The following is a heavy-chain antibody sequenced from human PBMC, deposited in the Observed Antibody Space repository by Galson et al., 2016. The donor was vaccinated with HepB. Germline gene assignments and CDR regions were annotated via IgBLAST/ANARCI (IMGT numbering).Heavy chain of an antibody. CDR2: IKPDGSEK. D-gene: IGHD2-15*01. V-gene: IGHV3-7*03. J-gene: IGHJ4*01. Sequence: SLRLSCAASGFTVSSTYMHWVRQAPGKGLEWVANIKPDGSEKYYVDSVKGRFTISRDNSKNTLYLQMNSLRVEDTAVYYCAKSSRGYCVGGSCQWFYFDSWGHGTLVTVSS. CDR3: AKSSRGYCVGGSCQWFYFDS. CDR1: GFTVSSTY.